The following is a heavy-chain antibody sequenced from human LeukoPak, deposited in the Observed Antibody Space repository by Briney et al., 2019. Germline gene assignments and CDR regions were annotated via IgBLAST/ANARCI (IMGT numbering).Heavy chain of an antibody. CDR1: GYSFTSYG. J-gene: IGHJ4*02. V-gene: IGHV1-18*01. Sequence: ASVKVSCKASGYSFTSYGISWVGPAPGQGREGVGWISGYNDNTNRAQKSQGRSTMTTDTFTSTAYMELRSLRPDDTAVYYCASDERDSCGGDCYYFDYWGQGTLVTVSS. D-gene: IGHD2-21*02. CDR3: ASDERDSCGGDCYYFDY. CDR2: ISGYNDNT.